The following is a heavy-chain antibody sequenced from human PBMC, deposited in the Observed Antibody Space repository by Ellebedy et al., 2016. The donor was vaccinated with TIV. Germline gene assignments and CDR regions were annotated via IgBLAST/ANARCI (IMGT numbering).Heavy chain of an antibody. CDR3: AREARGRYFDWLLSDLGFDY. D-gene: IGHD3-9*01. Sequence: PGGSLRLSCAASGFTFGNYWMSWVRQAPGKGLEWVANIKQDGSEKSYVDSVRGRFTISRDNAKNTLYLQMHSLRAEDTAVYFCAREARGRYFDWLLSDLGFDYWGQGTLVTVSS. V-gene: IGHV3-7*01. CDR1: GFTFGNYW. J-gene: IGHJ4*02. CDR2: IKQDGSEK.